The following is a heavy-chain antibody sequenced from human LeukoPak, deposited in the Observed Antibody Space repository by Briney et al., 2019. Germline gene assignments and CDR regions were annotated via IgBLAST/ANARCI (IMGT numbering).Heavy chain of an antibody. CDR1: GFTVSSNY. D-gene: IGHD2-2*01. Sequence: GGSLRLSCAASGFTVSSNYMIWVRQAPGKGLEWVSIIYSGGSTYYADSVKGRFTVSRDNSKNTLYLQMKSLRAEDTAVHYCARAVPVAVFYFDYWGQGTLVTVSS. V-gene: IGHV3-66*01. CDR3: ARAVPVAVFYFDY. CDR2: IYSGGST. J-gene: IGHJ4*02.